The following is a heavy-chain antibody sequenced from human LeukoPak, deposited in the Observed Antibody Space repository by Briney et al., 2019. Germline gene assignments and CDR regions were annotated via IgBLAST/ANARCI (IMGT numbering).Heavy chain of an antibody. Sequence: ASVKVSCKASGGTFSSYAISWVRQAPGQGLEWMGGIIPIFGTANYAQKLQGRVTITTDESTSTAYMELSSLRSEDTAVYYCARDSAGPYTANYYYYYMDVWGKGTTVTVSS. D-gene: IGHD3-10*01. V-gene: IGHV1-69*05. J-gene: IGHJ6*03. CDR3: ARDSAGPYTANYYYYYMDV. CDR2: IIPIFGTA. CDR1: GGTFSSYA.